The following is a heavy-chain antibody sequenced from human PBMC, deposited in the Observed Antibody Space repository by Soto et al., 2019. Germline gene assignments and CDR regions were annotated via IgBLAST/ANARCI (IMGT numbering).Heavy chain of an antibody. V-gene: IGHV1-46*03. CDR3: ARDQSWHDLGWWFEP. CDR1: GYSFSSHY. D-gene: IGHD1-1*01. CDR2: IYPGGVNI. Sequence: VQLVQSGAEVKKPGASVKVSCKAIGYSFSSHYMHWVRQAPGQVLDGMGTIYPGGVNIGYAQKFQGSGNMTKDTSTRTVYMEWNSLTSAYTSGYYCARDQSWHDLGWWFEPWGQGTLVTVSS. J-gene: IGHJ5*02.